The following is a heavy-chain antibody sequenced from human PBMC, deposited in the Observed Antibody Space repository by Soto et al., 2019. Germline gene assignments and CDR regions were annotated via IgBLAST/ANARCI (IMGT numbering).Heavy chain of an antibody. D-gene: IGHD4-17*01. CDR1: GGTFKTEA. CDR3: ASGHEYGGTSDAFDI. Sequence: QVRLVQSGAEVKKPGSSVKVSCKYSGGTFKTEAINWLRQAPGQGLEWMGNILPAFGTADYAPKFQGRVSITADQATTPAYMDLRSLTYQNTDFYVCASGHEYGGTSDAFDIWGQGTLVTVSS. V-gene: IGHV1-69*13. CDR2: ILPAFGTA. J-gene: IGHJ3*02.